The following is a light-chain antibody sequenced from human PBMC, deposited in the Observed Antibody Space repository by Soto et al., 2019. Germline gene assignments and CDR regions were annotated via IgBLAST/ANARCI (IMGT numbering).Light chain of an antibody. Sequence: LTQPASVSGSPGQSITISCTGTSSDVGDYNYVSWYQQHPGKAPKLMISEVSNRPSGVSTRFSGSKSGNTASLTISGLQAEDEADYYCSSYTRSTTLVFGTGTKLTVL. CDR3: SSYTRSTTLV. CDR1: SSDVGDYNY. V-gene: IGLV2-14*01. CDR2: EVS. J-gene: IGLJ1*01.